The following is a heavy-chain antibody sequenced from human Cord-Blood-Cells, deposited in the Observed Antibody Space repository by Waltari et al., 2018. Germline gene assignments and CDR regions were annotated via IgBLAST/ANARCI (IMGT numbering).Heavy chain of an antibody. V-gene: IGHV5-51*01. CDR1: GYSFTSYW. D-gene: IGHD1-1*01. CDR2: IYPGDSDT. J-gene: IGHJ6*03. CDR3: ARHSPNWNYYYYMDV. Sequence: EVQLVQSGAEVKKPGESLKISCKGSGYSFTSYWIGWVRQMPGKGLEWMGIIYPGDSDTRYSPSFQGHVTISADKSISTAYLQWSSLKASDTAMYYCARHSPNWNYYYYMDVWGKGTTVTVSS.